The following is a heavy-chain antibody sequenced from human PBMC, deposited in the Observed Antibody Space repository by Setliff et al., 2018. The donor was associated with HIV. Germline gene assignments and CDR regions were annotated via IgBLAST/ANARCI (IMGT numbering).Heavy chain of an antibody. CDR1: GFTFSSYA. Sequence: GGSLRLSCAASGFTFSSYAMSWVRQAPGKGLEWVSAISGSGGSTYYADSVKGRFTISRDNSKNTLYLQINSLGAEDTAVYYCAKGISSGRSGMDVWGQGTTVTVSS. CDR2: ISGSGGST. J-gene: IGHJ6*02. D-gene: IGHD3-3*02. V-gene: IGHV3-23*01. CDR3: AKGISSGRSGMDV.